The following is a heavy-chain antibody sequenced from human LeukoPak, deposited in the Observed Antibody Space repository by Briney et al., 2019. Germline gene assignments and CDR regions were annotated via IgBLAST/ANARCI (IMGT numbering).Heavy chain of an antibody. CDR1: GGSISSGDYY. CDR2: IYYSGST. CDR3: ASGGEFGSFDWFDP. V-gene: IGHV4-30-4*08. J-gene: IGHJ5*02. Sequence: SETLSLTCTVSGGSISSGDYYWSWIRQPPGKGLEWIGYIYYSGSTNYNPSLKSRVTISVDTSKNQFSLKLSSVTAADTAVYYCASGGEFGSFDWFDPWGQGTRVTVSS. D-gene: IGHD3-10*01.